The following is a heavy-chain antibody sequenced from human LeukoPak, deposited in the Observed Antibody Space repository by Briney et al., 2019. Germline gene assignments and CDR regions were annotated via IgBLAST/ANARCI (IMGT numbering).Heavy chain of an antibody. CDR1: GGSFTGYY. V-gene: IGHV4-34*01. Sequence: PSETLSLTCDVYGGSFTGYYWSWIRQPPGKGLEWIGEINHSGGTNYNPPLKSRVTISGDRSKSQFSLKLSSVAAADTAVYYCARANYDTNGNRRYYNYYGLDVWGQGTTVTVST. D-gene: IGHD2-8*01. CDR2: INHSGGT. CDR3: ARANYDTNGNRRYYNYYGLDV. J-gene: IGHJ6*01.